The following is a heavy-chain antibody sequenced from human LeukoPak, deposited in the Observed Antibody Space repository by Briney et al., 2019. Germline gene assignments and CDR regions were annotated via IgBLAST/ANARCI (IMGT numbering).Heavy chain of an antibody. J-gene: IGHJ4*02. D-gene: IGHD1-26*01. CDR1: GFTFSNAW. V-gene: IGHV3-23*01. CDR2: ISGSGGST. CDR3: AKDEIAGGWAFDY. Sequence: PGGSLRLSCAASGFTFSNAWMSWVRQAPGKGLEWVSAISGSGGSTYYADSVKGRFTISRDNSKNTLYLQMNSLRAEDTAVYYCAKDEIAGGWAFDYWGQGTLVTVSS.